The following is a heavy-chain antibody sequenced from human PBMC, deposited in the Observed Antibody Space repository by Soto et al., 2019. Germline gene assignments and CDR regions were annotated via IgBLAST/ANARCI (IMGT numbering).Heavy chain of an antibody. D-gene: IGHD6-19*01. CDR1: GYSFTSYW. Sequence: GESLKISCNGSGYSFTSYWISWVRQMPGKGLEWMGRIDPSDSYTNYSPSFQGHVTISADKSISTAYLQWSSLKASDTAMYYCARTNYSSAWFDPWGQGTLVTVSS. CDR3: ARTNYSSAWFDP. CDR2: IDPSDSYT. V-gene: IGHV5-10-1*01. J-gene: IGHJ5*02.